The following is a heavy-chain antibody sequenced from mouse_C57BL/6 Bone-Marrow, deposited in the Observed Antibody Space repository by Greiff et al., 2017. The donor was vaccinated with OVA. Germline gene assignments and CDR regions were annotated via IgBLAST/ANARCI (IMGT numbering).Heavy chain of an antibody. Sequence: VQLQQSGAELVRPGASVKLSCTASGFNIKDDYMHWVKQRPEQGLEWIGWIDPENGDTEYASKVQGKATITAETSSNTAYLQLSSLTSEDTAVYYCTTGGDPFDYWGQGTTLTVSS. CDR1: GFNIKDDY. V-gene: IGHV14-4*01. CDR3: TTGGDPFDY. D-gene: IGHD3-3*01. J-gene: IGHJ2*01. CDR2: IDPENGDT.